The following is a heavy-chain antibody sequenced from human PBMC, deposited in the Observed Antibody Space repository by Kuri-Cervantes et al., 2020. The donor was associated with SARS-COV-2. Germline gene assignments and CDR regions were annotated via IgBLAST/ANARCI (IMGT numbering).Heavy chain of an antibody. D-gene: IGHD6-13*01. CDR2: ISGSGGST. Sequence: GESLKISCAASGFTFSSYAMSWVRQAPRKGLEWVSAISGSGGSTYYADSVKGRFAISRDNSKNTLYLQMNSLRAEDTAVYYCAKASVTAAAPFDYWGQGTLVTVSS. CDR3: AKASVTAAAPFDY. J-gene: IGHJ4*02. CDR1: GFTFSSYA. V-gene: IGHV3-23*01.